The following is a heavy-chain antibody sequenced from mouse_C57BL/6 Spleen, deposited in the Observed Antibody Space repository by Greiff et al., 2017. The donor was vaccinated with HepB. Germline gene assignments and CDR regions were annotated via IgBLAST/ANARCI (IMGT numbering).Heavy chain of an antibody. CDR1: GYTFTSYW. D-gene: IGHD3-2*02. CDR3: ARRLRGTYYCDD. CDR2: IDPSDSYT. V-gene: IGHV1-59*01. J-gene: IGHJ2*01. Sequence: QVQLQQPGAELVRPGTSVKLSCKASGYTFTSYWMHWVKQRPGQGLEWIGVIDPSDSYTNYNQKFKGKATLTVDTSSSTAYMQLSSLTSEDSAVYYCARRLRGTYYCDDWGQGTTLTVAS.